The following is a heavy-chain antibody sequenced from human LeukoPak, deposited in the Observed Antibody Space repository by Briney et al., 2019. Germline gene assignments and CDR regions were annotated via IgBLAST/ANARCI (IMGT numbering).Heavy chain of an antibody. CDR1: GYSFSSYD. Sequence: ASVKVSCKASGYSFSSYDINWVRQAPGQGLEWMGWINPNSGGTNYAQKYQGRVTMTRDTSISTAYMDLSRLRSDDTAVYYCAREGRGWYFDLWGRGTLVTVSS. J-gene: IGHJ2*01. V-gene: IGHV1-2*02. CDR2: INPNSGGT. D-gene: IGHD3-10*01. CDR3: AREGRGWYFDL.